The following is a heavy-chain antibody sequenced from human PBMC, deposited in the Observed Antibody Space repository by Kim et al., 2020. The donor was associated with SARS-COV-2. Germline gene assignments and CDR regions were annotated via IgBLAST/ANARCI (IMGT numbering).Heavy chain of an antibody. Sequence: GGSLRLSCAASGFTFSSYSMNWVRQAPGKGLEWVSSISSSSSYIYYADSVKGRFTISRDNAKNSLYLQMNSLRAEDTAVYYCARGFAVVVTAIPQMVPNAFDIWGQGTMVTVSS. J-gene: IGHJ3*02. CDR3: ARGFAVVVTAIPQMVPNAFDI. D-gene: IGHD2-21*02. V-gene: IGHV3-21*01. CDR1: GFTFSSYS. CDR2: ISSSSSYI.